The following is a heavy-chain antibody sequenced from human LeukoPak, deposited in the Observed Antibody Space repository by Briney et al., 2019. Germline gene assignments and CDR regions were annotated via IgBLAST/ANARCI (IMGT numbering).Heavy chain of an antibody. J-gene: IGHJ5*02. D-gene: IGHD3-16*01. CDR1: GYIFTAYY. CDR2: INTDSGGT. V-gene: IGHV1-2*02. Sequence: GASVKVSCKASGYIFTAYYMHWVRQAPGEGLEWMGWINTDSGGTNYAQKFQGRVTMTRDTSISTAYMELSRLRSDDTAVYYCARGSYGPAPRWLDLWGQGTLVTVSS. CDR3: ARGSYGPAPRWLDL.